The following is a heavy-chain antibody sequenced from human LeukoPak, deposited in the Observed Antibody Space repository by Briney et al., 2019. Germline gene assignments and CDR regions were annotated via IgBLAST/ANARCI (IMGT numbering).Heavy chain of an antibody. CDR3: AREDILTGFDY. D-gene: IGHD3-9*01. CDR1: GITVSSNY. J-gene: IGHJ4*02. CDR2: IYSGGST. V-gene: IGHV3-53*01. Sequence: GGSLRLSCAASGITVSSNYMSWVRQAPGKGLEWVSVIYSGGSTYYADSVKGRFTISRDNSKNTLYLQMNSLRAEDTAVYYCAREDILTGFDYWGQGTLVTVPS.